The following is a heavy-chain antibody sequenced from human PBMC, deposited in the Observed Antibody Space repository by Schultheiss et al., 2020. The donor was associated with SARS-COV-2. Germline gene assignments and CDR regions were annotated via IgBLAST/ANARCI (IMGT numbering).Heavy chain of an antibody. V-gene: IGHV4-34*09. CDR2: IYYSGST. D-gene: IGHD2-21*02. Sequence: SQTLSLTCAVYGGSFSGYYWSWIRQPPGKGLEWIGYIYYSGSTNYNPSLKSRVTISVDTSKNQFSLKLSSVTAADTAVYYCAREPYCGGDCYSGWFDPWGQGTLVTVSS. J-gene: IGHJ5*02. CDR1: GGSFSGYY. CDR3: AREPYCGGDCYSGWFDP.